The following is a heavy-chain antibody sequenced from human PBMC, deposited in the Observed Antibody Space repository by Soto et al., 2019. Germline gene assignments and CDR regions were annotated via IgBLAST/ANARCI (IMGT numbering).Heavy chain of an antibody. V-gene: IGHV3-9*01. CDR2: ISWNSGNI. CDR1: GFTFDDYA. Sequence: EVQLVESGGGLVQPGRSLRLSCAASGFTFDDYAMHWVRQPPGKGLEWVSGISWNSGNIGYADSVKGRFTISRDNAKNSLYLQMKSLRAEDTALYYCTKSSSYTYNYYMDVWDKGTTVTGSS. D-gene: IGHD6-6*01. CDR3: TKSSSYTYNYYMDV. J-gene: IGHJ6*03.